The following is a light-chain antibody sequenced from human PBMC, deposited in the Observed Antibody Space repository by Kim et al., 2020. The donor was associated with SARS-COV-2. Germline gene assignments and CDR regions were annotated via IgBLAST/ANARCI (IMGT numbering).Light chain of an antibody. CDR3: AMWYSNTWV. J-gene: IGLJ3*02. CDR1: SVIHVDIYN. V-gene: IGLV5-39*01. CDR2: YKSDTNK. Sequence: FTCTWRSVIHVDIYNIFWYQQNPGSLPRYLLRYKSDTNKEQGAGFPSRFSGSKDASTNAGLLLISGLQSEDEADYYCAMWYSNTWVFGGGTQLTVL.